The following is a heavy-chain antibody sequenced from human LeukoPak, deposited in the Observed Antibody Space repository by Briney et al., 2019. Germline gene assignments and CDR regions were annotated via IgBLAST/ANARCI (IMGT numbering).Heavy chain of an antibody. CDR1: GFTFSSYA. V-gene: IGHV3-23*01. J-gene: IGHJ4*02. D-gene: IGHD3-3*02. CDR3: AKVPPTTSPSIGRIDY. Sequence: GGSLRLSCAASGFTFSSYAMNWVRQAPGKGLEWVSAMSGSGGSTYYADSVKGRFTISRDDSKNTLYLQMNSLRAEDTAVYYCAKVPPTTSPSIGRIDYWGQGTLVTVSS. CDR2: MSGSGGST.